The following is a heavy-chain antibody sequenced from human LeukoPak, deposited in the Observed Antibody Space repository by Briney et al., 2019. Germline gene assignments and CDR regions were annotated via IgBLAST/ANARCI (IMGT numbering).Heavy chain of an antibody. CDR3: AREDCGGDCNHY. D-gene: IGHD2-21*02. CDR2: INPNSGGT. V-gene: IGHV1-2*02. CDR1: GYTFTGYF. J-gene: IGHJ4*02. Sequence: ASVKVSCKASGYTFTGYFIHWVRQAPGQGLEWMGWINPNSGGTNYAQKFQDRVTMTRDTSISTVYMKLSRLRSDDTAVYYCAREDCGGDCNHYWGQGTLVTVSS.